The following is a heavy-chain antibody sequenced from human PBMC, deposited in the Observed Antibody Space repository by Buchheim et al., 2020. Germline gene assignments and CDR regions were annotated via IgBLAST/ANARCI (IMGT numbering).Heavy chain of an antibody. CDR1: GGSFSGYY. D-gene: IGHD4-23*01. CDR3: ARWAAAVKPTVVTGINRNGMDV. V-gene: IGHV4-34*01. CDR2: INHSGST. Sequence: QVQLQQWGAGLLKPSETLSLTCAVYGGSFSGYYWSWIRQPPGKGLEWIGEINHSGSTNYNPSLKSRVTISVDTSKNQFSLKLSSVTAADTAVYYCARWAAAVKPTVVTGINRNGMDVWGQGTT. J-gene: IGHJ6*02.